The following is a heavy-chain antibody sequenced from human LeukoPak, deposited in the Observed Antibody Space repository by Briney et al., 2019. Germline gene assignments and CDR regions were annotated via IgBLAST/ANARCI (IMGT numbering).Heavy chain of an antibody. V-gene: IGHV3-33*01. CDR1: GFIFSNDA. D-gene: IGHD7-27*01. J-gene: IGHJ4*02. CDR3: ARTGDFDY. Sequence: GGSLRLSCAASGFIFSNDAMHWVRQAPGKGLEWVAFIWFDGSNKHYADSVKGRFTISRDNSEDTLYLQMNSLRAEDTAVYYCARTGDFDYWGQGILVTVSS. CDR2: IWFDGSNK.